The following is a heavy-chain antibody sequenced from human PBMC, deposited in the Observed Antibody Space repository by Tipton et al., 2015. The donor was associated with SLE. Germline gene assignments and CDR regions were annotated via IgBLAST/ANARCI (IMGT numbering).Heavy chain of an antibody. CDR1: GYTFDDYG. CDR3: ARDLGAGWGGHWYFDL. D-gene: IGHD6-19*01. V-gene: IGHV3-9*01. Sequence: SLRLSCAASGYTFDDYGMHWVRQAPGKGLEWVSGINWNSANIGYADSVKGRFTISRDNANNSLYLQMNNLRAEDTALYYCARDLGAGWGGHWYFDLWGRGTLLTVSS. CDR2: INWNSANI. J-gene: IGHJ2*01.